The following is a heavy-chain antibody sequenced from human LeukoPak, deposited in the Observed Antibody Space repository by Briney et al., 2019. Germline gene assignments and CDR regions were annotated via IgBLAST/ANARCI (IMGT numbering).Heavy chain of an antibody. V-gene: IGHV4-34*01. CDR3: ARGSMSHYCSGGSCDHEYFQH. CDR2: INHSGST. D-gene: IGHD2-15*01. CDR1: GGSFSGYY. J-gene: IGHJ1*01. Sequence: PSETLSLTCAVYGGSFSGYYWSWIRQPPGKGLEWIGKINHSGSTNYNPSLKSRVTISVDTSKNQFSLKLNSVTVADTAVYYCARGSMSHYCSGGSCDHEYFQHWGQGTLVTVSS.